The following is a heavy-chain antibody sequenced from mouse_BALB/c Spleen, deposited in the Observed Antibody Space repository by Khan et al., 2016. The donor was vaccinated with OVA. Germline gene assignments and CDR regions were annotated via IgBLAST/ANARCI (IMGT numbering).Heavy chain of an antibody. CDR2: MWGDGST. D-gene: IGHD1-1*01. V-gene: IGHV2-3*01. Sequence: QVRLQQSGPGLVAPSQSLSITCTVSGFSLTNYGVNWVRQPPGKGLEWLGVMWGDGSTNFHSALKSRLIISKDNSQSQVFLELNSLQTDDTATYYCAKFTPDYYSMDYWGQGTSVTVSS. CDR3: AKFTPDYYSMDY. CDR1: GFSLTNYG. J-gene: IGHJ4*01.